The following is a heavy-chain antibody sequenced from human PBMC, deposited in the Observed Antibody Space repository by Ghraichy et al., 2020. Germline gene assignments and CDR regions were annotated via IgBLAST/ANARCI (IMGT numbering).Heavy chain of an antibody. D-gene: IGHD2-21*01. CDR2: IRSGSEYI. CDR1: GFTFSSFR. CDR3: ARDVGVIWAFDI. V-gene: IGHV3-21*01. J-gene: IGHJ3*02. Sequence: GGSLRLSCAASGFTFSSFRMAWVRQAPGKGLEWVSSIRSGSEYIYSADSVKGRFTISRDNANKVLYLQMTSLRAEDTAVYYCARDVGVIWAFDIWGQGTLVSVSS.